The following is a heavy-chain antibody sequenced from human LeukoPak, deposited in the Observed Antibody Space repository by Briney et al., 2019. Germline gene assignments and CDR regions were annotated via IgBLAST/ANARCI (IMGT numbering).Heavy chain of an antibody. CDR2: ISSSGSTI. J-gene: IGHJ5*02. CDR3: ARDPLAAGTFNWFDP. D-gene: IGHD6-13*01. CDR1: GFTFSDYY. Sequence: PGGSLRLSCAASGFTFSDYYMSWIRQAPGKGLEWVSYISSSGSTIYYADSVKGRFTISRDNAKNSLYLQMNSLRAEDTAVYYCARDPLAAGTFNWFDPWGQGTLVTVSS. V-gene: IGHV3-11*01.